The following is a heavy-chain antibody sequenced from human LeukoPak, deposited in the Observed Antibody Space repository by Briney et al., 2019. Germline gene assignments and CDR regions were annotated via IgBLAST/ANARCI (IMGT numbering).Heavy chain of an antibody. D-gene: IGHD6-19*01. CDR3: ARVVGGWYEFDY. CDR2: ISAYNGNT. CDR1: GYTFTSYG. V-gene: IGHV1-18*01. J-gene: IGHJ4*02. Sequence: ASVKVSCKASGYTFTSYGISWVRQAPGQGVEGMGWISAYNGNTNYAQKLQGRVTMTTATSTSTAYMELRSLRSDDTAVYYCARVVGGWYEFDYWGQGTLVTVSS.